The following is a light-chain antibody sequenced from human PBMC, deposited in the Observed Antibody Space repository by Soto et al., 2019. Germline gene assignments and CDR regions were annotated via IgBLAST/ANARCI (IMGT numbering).Light chain of an antibody. J-gene: IGLJ2*01. CDR1: SSNIGNNY. V-gene: IGLV1-51*01. CDR3: GTWDSTLSAVL. Sequence: QSVLTQPTSVSAAPGQMVTVSCSGGSSNIGNNYVSWYQHLPGTAPKLLIYDNNERPSGIPDRFSGSKSGTSATLGITGLQAGDEADYYCGTWDSTLSAVLFGGGTKLTVL. CDR2: DNN.